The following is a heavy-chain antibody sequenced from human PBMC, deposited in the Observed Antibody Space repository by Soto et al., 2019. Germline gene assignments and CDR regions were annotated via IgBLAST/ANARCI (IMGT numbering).Heavy chain of an antibody. J-gene: IGHJ6*02. V-gene: IGHV4-59*01. CDR1: GGSISSYY. D-gene: IGHD2-15*01. CDR2: IYYSGST. CDR3: ARVSGRCSGGSCYPTYYYYYGMDV. Sequence: SETLSLTCTVSGGSISSYYWSWIRQPPGKGLECIGYIYYSGSTNYNPSLKSRVTISVDTSKNQFSLKLSSVTAADTAVYYCARVSGRCSGGSCYPTYYYYYGMDVWGQGTTVTVSS.